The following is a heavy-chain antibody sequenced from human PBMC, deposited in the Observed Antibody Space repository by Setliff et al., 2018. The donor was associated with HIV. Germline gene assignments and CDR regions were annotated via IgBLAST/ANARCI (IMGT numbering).Heavy chain of an antibody. Sequence: GASVKVSCKTFGYRFTDFYVNWVRQAPGQGLEWMGWINPKSGATKNAQKFQGRVTMTRDTSISTVYMELSSLRSDDTAVYYCARDQVANCYGSGIDYWGQGTLVTVSS. CDR2: INPKSGAT. CDR3: ARDQVANCYGSGIDY. CDR1: GYRFTDFY. D-gene: IGHD3-10*01. J-gene: IGHJ4*02. V-gene: IGHV1-2*02.